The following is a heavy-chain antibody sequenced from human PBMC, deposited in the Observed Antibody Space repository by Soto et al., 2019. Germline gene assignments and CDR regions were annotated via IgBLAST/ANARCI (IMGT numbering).Heavy chain of an antibody. CDR1: GFTFGDYA. D-gene: IGHD7-27*01. Sequence: GGSLRLSCTASGFTFGDYAMSWVRQAPGKGLEWVGFIRSKAYGGTTDYAASVKGRFTISRDDSKSIAYLQMNSLKTEDTAVYYCTRGETGDLYYYYCMDVWGQGTTVTVSS. J-gene: IGHJ6*02. CDR2: IRSKAYGGTT. CDR3: TRGETGDLYYYYCMDV. V-gene: IGHV3-49*04.